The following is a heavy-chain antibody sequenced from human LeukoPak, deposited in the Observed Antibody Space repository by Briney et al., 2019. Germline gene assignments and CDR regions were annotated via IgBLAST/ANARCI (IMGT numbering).Heavy chain of an antibody. Sequence: PSETLSLTCTVSVGSIISYSWRWIGQPPGRGLEWIGYIYTSGSTNYNPSLKSRVTISVDTSKNQFSLKLSSVTAADTAVYYCAAGVAATNWGQGTLVTVSS. V-gene: IGHV4-4*09. D-gene: IGHD6-13*01. CDR1: VGSIISYS. CDR2: IYTSGST. CDR3: AAGVAATN. J-gene: IGHJ4*02.